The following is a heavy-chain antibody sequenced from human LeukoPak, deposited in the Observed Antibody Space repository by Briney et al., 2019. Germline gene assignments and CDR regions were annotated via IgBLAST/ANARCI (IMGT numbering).Heavy chain of an antibody. Sequence: PGGSLRLSCAASGFTVSSNYMTWVRQAPGKGLEWVSVIYSGGTSKYADSVKGRFSISRDNSKNTAHFQMNSLRAEDTAVYYCARGYDSSGYYGASFDYWGQGTLVTVSS. CDR2: IYSGGTS. J-gene: IGHJ4*02. CDR3: ARGYDSSGYYGASFDY. D-gene: IGHD3-22*01. CDR1: GFTVSSNY. V-gene: IGHV3-53*01.